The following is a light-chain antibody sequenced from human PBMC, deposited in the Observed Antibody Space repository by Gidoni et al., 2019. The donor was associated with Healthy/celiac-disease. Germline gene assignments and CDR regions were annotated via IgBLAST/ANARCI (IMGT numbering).Light chain of an antibody. V-gene: IGKV1-33*01. CDR3: QQYDNQLT. J-gene: IGKJ4*02. CDR1: QDISNY. CDR2: DAS. Sequence: DIQMTQSPSSLSASAGDSVTITCQASQDISNYLNWYQQKPGKAPKLLIYDASNLETGVPPRFSGSGSGTDFTSTISSLQPEDIATYYCQQYDNQLTFGGGTKVEIK.